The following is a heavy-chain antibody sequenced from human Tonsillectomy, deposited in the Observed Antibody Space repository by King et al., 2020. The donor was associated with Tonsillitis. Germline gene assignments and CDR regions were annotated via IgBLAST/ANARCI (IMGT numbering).Heavy chain of an antibody. CDR1: GYSFISYW. CDR3: ARHEGTIFGVAKNWFDP. D-gene: IGHD3-3*01. CDR2: IDPSDSYT. Sequence: ETQLVQSGAEVKKPGESLRISCKGSGYSFISYWISWVRQMPGKGLEWMGSIDPSDSYTNYSPSFQGHVTISADKSISTAYLQWSSLKASDTAMYYCARHEGTIFGVAKNWFDPWGLGTLVTVSS. V-gene: IGHV5-10-1*03. J-gene: IGHJ5*02.